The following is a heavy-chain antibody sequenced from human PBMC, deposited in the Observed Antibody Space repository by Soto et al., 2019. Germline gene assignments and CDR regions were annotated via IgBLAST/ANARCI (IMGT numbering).Heavy chain of an antibody. D-gene: IGHD3-16*02. J-gene: IGHJ4*02. CDR1: GGTFSSYT. V-gene: IGHV1-69*08. Sequence: QVQLVQSGAEVKKPGSSVKVSCKASGGTFSSYTISWVRQAPGQGLEWMGRIIPILGIANYAQKFQGRVTITEDKRTSTAYVGLSSLRSEDTAVYYCAREVAFGGVIENAVDYWGQGTLVTFSS. CDR2: IIPILGIA. CDR3: AREVAFGGVIENAVDY.